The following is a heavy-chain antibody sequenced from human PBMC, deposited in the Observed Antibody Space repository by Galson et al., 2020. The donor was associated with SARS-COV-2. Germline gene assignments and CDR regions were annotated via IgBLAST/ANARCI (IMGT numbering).Heavy chain of an antibody. CDR1: GGSISSSSYY. V-gene: IGHV4-39*01. J-gene: IGHJ5*02. CDR3: ARHNIVAVTWFDP. CDR2: IYYSGST. D-gene: IGHD6-13*01. Sequence: SETLSLTCTVSGGSISSSSYYWGWIRQPPGKGLEWIGSIYYSGSTYYNPSLKSRVTISVDTSKNQISLKLSSVTAADTAVYYCARHNIVAVTWFDPWGQGTLVTVSS.